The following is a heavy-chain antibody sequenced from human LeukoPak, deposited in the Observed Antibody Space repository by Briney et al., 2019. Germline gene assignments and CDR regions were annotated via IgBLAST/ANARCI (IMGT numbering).Heavy chain of an antibody. Sequence: SETLSLTCTVSGVTISTGDNSWGWIRQPPGKGLEWIGYIYYSGSTYYNPSLKSRVTISAHTSKKQFSLKLSTVTAAGTAVYDSARAAYDSGCFFYWGQGTLVTVSS. CDR1: GVTISTGDNS. CDR2: IYYSGST. V-gene: IGHV4-30-4*08. J-gene: IGHJ4*02. D-gene: IGHD6-19*01. CDR3: ARAAYDSGCFFY.